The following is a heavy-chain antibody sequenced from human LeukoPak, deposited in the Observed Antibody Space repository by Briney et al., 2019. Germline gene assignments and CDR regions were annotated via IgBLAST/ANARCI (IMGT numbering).Heavy chain of an antibody. Sequence: ASVKVSCKASGYTFTGYYMHWVRQAPGQGLERMGWINPNSGGTNYAQKFQGRVTMTRDTSISTAYMELSRLRSDDTAVYYCARGRYYYEAIDYWGQGTLVTVSS. V-gene: IGHV1-2*02. J-gene: IGHJ4*02. CDR3: ARGRYYYEAIDY. CDR1: GYTFTGYY. CDR2: INPNSGGT. D-gene: IGHD3-22*01.